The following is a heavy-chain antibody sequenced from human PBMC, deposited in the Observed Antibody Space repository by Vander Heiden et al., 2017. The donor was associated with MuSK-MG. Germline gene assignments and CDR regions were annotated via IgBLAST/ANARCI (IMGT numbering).Heavy chain of an antibody. J-gene: IGHJ4*02. D-gene: IGHD3-3*01. CDR2: IYYSGST. CDR1: GGSISSSSYY. V-gene: IGHV4-39*01. CDR3: ARRYYDFWSGYPPLDY. Sequence: CTVSGGSISSSSYYWGWIRQPPGKGLEWIGSIYYSGSTYYNPSLKSRVTISVDTSKNQFSLKLSSVTAADTAVYYCARRYYDFWSGYPPLDYWGQGTLVTVSS.